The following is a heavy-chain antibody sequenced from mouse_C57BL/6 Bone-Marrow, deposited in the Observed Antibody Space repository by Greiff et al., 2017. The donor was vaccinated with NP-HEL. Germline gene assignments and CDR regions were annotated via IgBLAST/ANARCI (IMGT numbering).Heavy chain of an antibody. Sequence: EVQLQQSGAELVRPGASVKLSCTASGFNITDDYMPWVKQRPEQGLEWIGWIDPENGDTEYASKFQGKATITADTSSNTAYLQLSSLTSEDTAVYYCTTFCFDYWGQGTTLTVSS. CDR1: GFNITDDY. J-gene: IGHJ2*01. V-gene: IGHV14-4*01. CDR2: IDPENGDT. CDR3: TTFCFDY.